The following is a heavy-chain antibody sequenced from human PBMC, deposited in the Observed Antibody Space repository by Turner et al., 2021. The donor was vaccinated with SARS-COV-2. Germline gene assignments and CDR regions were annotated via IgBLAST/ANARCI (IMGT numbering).Heavy chain of an antibody. CDR1: GYTFSNYE. Sequence: QVQLVQYGAEVKKPGASVKVSCKASGYTFSNYEINWVRQAAGQGLEWMGWMIPNSGNTSYAQKFQDRVTMTWNTSINTAYLEVSSLTFDDTAVYYCARGLYCDHWGQGTLVTVSS. CDR3: ARGLYCDH. CDR2: MIPNSGNT. V-gene: IGHV1-8*02. J-gene: IGHJ4*02.